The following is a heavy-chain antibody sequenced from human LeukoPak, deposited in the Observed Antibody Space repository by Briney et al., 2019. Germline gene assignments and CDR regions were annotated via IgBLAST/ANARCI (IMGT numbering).Heavy chain of an antibody. CDR3: ATYTHWVAGDV. J-gene: IGHJ6*02. Sequence: PGGSLRLSCAASGFTFSDSWMSWVRKAPGKGLEWVANMNQDGSEKDYVDSVKGRFTISRDNARRSLYLQMSSLRAEDTAVYYCATYTHWVAGDVWGQATTVTVSS. D-gene: IGHD3-16*01. CDR2: MNQDGSEK. V-gene: IGHV3-7*01. CDR1: GFTFSDSW.